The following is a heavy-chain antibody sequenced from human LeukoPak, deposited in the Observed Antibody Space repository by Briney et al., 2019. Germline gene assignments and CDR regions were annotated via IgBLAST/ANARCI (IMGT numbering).Heavy chain of an antibody. J-gene: IGHJ4*02. D-gene: IGHD5-24*01. CDR3: ARAGGMATTFDY. CDR2: IYHSGST. V-gene: IGHV4-38-2*01. Sequence: SETLSLTCAVYGGSFSGYYWGWIRQPPGKGLEWIGSIYHSGSTYYNPSLKSRVTISVDTSKNQFSLKLSSVTAADTAVYFCARAGGMATTFDYWGQGTLVTVSS. CDR1: GGSFSGYY.